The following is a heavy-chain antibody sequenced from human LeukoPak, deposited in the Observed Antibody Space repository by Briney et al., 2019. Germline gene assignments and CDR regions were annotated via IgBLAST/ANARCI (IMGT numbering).Heavy chain of an antibody. D-gene: IGHD3-16*01. CDR1: GGSLSDYY. CDR3: ARGDYYAGGGRNWFDP. Sequence: SEPLSLPCTVSGGSLSDYYWSVMRPSAETGLECLGRLHTSETTWYTPPLKSRVPLSVHASKNPVSLALNSVPRAHTAVFYCARGDYYAGGGRNWFDPWGEGSLVTVSS. CDR2: LHTSETT. J-gene: IGHJ5*02. V-gene: IGHV4-4*07.